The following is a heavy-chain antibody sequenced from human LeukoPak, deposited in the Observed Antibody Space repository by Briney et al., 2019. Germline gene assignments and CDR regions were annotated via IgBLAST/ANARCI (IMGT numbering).Heavy chain of an antibody. V-gene: IGHV3-7*01. CDR3: ARDKVVGPTQFDY. CDR2: IEQVGSEI. CDR1: GFTFSSYW. D-gene: IGHD1-26*01. Sequence: GGSLRLSCAASGFTFSSYWMSWVRQAPGEGLEWVANIEQVGSEIYYVDSVKGRFTISRDNAKNSLYLQMNSLRAEDTAVYYCARDKVVGPTQFDYWGQGALVTVSS. J-gene: IGHJ4*02.